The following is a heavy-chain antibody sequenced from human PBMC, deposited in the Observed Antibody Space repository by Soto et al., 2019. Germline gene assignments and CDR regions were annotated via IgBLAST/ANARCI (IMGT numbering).Heavy chain of an antibody. V-gene: IGHV1-2*02. J-gene: IGHJ3*02. D-gene: IGHD3-22*01. Sequence: ASVKVSCKASGYTFTGYYMHWVRQAPGQGLEWMGWISPNSGGTNYAQKFQGRVTMTRDTSISTAYMELSRLRSDDTAVYYCARAPQYYYDSSGYFVDAFDIWGQGTMVTVS. CDR3: ARAPQYYYDSSGYFVDAFDI. CDR1: GYTFTGYY. CDR2: ISPNSGGT.